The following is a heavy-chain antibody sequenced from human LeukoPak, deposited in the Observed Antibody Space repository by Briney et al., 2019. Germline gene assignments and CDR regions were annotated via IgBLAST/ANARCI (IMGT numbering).Heavy chain of an antibody. CDR3: AGRDSARNPWAY. CDR1: GFTFTNFW. V-gene: IGHV3-7*01. D-gene: IGHD4-11*01. J-gene: IGHJ4*02. Sequence: PGGSLRLSCAASGFTFTNFWMNWIRRAPGRGLEWVANIRPDGSEQSYVDSVKGRFTISRDNAKNSVYLQMNSLRADDTAVYYCAGRDSARNPWAYWGQGTLVTVST. CDR2: IRPDGSEQ.